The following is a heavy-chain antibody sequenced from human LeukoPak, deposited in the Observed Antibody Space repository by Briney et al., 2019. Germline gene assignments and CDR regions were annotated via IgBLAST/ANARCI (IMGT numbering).Heavy chain of an antibody. CDR1: GFTFSSYA. Sequence: GGSLRLSCAASGFTFSSYAMHWVRQAPGKGLEWVAVMSYDGSNKYYADSVKGRFTISRDNSKNTLYLQMNSLRAEDTAVYYCARAPYYSHVEFYFDYWGQGTLVTVSS. J-gene: IGHJ4*02. D-gene: IGHD3-22*01. CDR2: MSYDGSNK. V-gene: IGHV3-30*04. CDR3: ARAPYYSHVEFYFDY.